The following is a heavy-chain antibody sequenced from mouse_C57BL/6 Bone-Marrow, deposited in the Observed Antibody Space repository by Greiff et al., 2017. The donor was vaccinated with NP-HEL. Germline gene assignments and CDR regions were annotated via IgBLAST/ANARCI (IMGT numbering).Heavy chain of an antibody. Sequence: QVQLKQSGAELMKPGASVKLSCKAPGYTFTGYWIEWVKQRPGHGLEWIGEILPGSGSTNYNEKFKGKATFTADTSSNTAYMQLSSLTTEDSAIYYCTILLRPYYFDYWGQGTTLTVSS. CDR3: TILLRPYYFDY. D-gene: IGHD1-2*01. CDR2: ILPGSGST. CDR1: GYTFTGYW. J-gene: IGHJ2*01. V-gene: IGHV1-9*01.